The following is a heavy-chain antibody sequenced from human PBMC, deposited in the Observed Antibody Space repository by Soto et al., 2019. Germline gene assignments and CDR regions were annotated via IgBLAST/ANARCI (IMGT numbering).Heavy chain of an antibody. CDR3: ATDKVVYQSGLDY. CDR2: FDPEDGET. J-gene: IGHJ4*02. V-gene: IGHV1-24*01. D-gene: IGHD2-15*01. CDR1: GYTLTELS. Sequence: GASVKASCKFSGYTLTELSMHCVRQAPGKGLEWMGGFDPEDGETIYAQKFQGRVTMTEDTSTDTAYMELSSLRSEDTAVYYCATDKVVYQSGLDYWGQGTLVTVSS.